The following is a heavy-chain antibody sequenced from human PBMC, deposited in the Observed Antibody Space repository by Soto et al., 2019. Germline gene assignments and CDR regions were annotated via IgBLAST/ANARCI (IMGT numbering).Heavy chain of an antibody. D-gene: IGHD3-3*01. Sequence: ASVKVSCKASGYTFTDYYIYWVRQAPGQGLEGMGWISAYNGNTNYAQKLQGRVTMTTDTSTSTAYMELRSLRSDDTAVYYCARTKNPRITIFGVVIAPDWFDPWGQGTLVTVSS. CDR3: ARTKNPRITIFGVVIAPDWFDP. CDR1: GYTFTDYY. J-gene: IGHJ5*02. CDR2: ISAYNGNT. V-gene: IGHV1-18*04.